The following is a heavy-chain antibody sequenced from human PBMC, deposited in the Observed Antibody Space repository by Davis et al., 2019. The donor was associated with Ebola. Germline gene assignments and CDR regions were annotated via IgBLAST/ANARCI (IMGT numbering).Heavy chain of an antibody. V-gene: IGHV3-66*01. CDR1: GFTVSSNH. D-gene: IGHD3-16*01. Sequence: GESLKISCAASGFTVSSNHMTWVRQAPGKGLDWVSVFYRGGNTYYADSVKGRFTISRDNTKNTLYLQMNSLRAEDMAVYYCARGLGPAYFDYWGQGTLVTVSS. J-gene: IGHJ4*02. CDR2: FYRGGNT. CDR3: ARGLGPAYFDY.